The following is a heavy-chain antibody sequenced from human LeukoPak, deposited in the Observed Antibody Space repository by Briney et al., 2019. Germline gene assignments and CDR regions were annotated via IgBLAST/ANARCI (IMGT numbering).Heavy chain of an antibody. D-gene: IGHD2-15*01. V-gene: IGHV3-23*01. Sequence: GGSLRLSCADSGFSFSTYAMSWVRRAPGKGLEWVSGICGNDGKTYYADSVKGRFTISRDNSKSTLHLQMNSLRAEDTALYYCAKDTGGSCYSAIAYWGQGALVTVST. CDR2: ICGNDGKT. CDR3: AKDTGGSCYSAIAY. J-gene: IGHJ4*02. CDR1: GFSFSTYA.